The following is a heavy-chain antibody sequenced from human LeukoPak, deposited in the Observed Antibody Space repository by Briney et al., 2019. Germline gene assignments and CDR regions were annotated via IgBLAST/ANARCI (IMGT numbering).Heavy chain of an antibody. CDR3: ARDARHCSSTSCSYFDY. J-gene: IGHJ4*02. CDR1: GYTFTGYY. Sequence: ASVKVSCKASGYTFTGYYMHWVRQTPGQGLEWMGRINPNSGGTNYAQKLQGRVTMTTDTSTSTAYMELRSLRSDDTAVYYCARDARHCSSTSCSYFDYWGQGTLVTVSS. D-gene: IGHD2-2*01. CDR2: INPNSGGT. V-gene: IGHV1-2*06.